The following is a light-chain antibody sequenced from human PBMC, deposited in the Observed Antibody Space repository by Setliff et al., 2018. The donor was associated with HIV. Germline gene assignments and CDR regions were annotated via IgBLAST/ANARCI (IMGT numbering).Light chain of an antibody. CDR3: CSYGGSNDVV. CDR1: SSDVGSYNL. V-gene: IGLV2-23*02. Sequence: QSALTQPASVSGSPGQSITISCTGTSSDVGSYNLVSWYQQHPGKAPKLMVYDVTKRPSGVSNRFSGSKSGNTASLTISGLQAEDEADYYCCSYGGSNDVVFGGGTK. CDR2: DVT. J-gene: IGLJ2*01.